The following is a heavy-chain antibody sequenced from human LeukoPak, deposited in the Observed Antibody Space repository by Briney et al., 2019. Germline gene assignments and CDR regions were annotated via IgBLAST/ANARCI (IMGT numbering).Heavy chain of an antibody. CDR3: AGMYSSSWFYYYYGMDV. CDR1: GGSISSYY. V-gene: IGHV4-59*08. D-gene: IGHD6-13*01. Sequence: SETLSLTCTVSGGSISSYYWSWIRQPPGKGLEWIGYIYYSGSTNYNPSLKSRVTISVDTSKNQFSLKLSSVTAADTAVYYCAGMYSSSWFYYYYGMDVWGQGTLVTVSS. CDR2: IYYSGST. J-gene: IGHJ6*02.